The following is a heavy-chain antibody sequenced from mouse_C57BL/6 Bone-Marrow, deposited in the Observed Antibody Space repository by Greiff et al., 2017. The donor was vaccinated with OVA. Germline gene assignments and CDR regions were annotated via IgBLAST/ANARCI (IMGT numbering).Heavy chain of an antibody. J-gene: IGHJ3*01. CDR3: VRPSDGSWFAY. D-gene: IGHD2-3*01. CDR1: GFSFNTYA. CDR2: IRSKSNNYAT. V-gene: IGHV10-1*01. Sequence: EVKLMESGGGLVQPKGSLKLSCAASGFSFNTYAMNWVRQAPGKGLEWVARIRSKSNNYATYYADSVKDRFTISRDDSESMLYLQMNNLKTEDTAMYYCVRPSDGSWFAYWGQGTLVTVSA.